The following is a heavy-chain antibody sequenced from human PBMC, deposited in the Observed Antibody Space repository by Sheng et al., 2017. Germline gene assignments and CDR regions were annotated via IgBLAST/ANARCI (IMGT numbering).Heavy chain of an antibody. D-gene: IGHD2-8*01. CDR3: ARDISNGMFDP. J-gene: IGHJ5*02. CDR2: IIPIFGST. CDR1: GGSFSNHA. Sequence: QVRLVQSGSEMKKPGTSVTVSCTTSGGSFSNHALSWLRQAPGQGPEWMGGIIPIFGSTNYAQKFQGRVTISADETTSTAYMELRSLRSEGTAMYYCARDISNGMFDPWGQGTLVIVSS. V-gene: IGHV1-69*13.